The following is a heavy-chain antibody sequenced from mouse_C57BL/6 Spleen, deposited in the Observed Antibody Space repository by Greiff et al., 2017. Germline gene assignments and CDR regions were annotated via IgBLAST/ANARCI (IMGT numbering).Heavy chain of an antibody. D-gene: IGHD1-1*01. V-gene: IGHV14-1*01. CDR1: GFNIKDYY. Sequence: EVQRVESGAELVRPGASVKLSCTASGFNIKDYYMHWVKQRPEQGLEWIGRIDPEDGDTEYAPKFQGKATMTADTSSNTAYLQLSSLTSEDTAVYYCTTTYFYGRYYYAMDYWGQGTSVTVSS. J-gene: IGHJ4*01. CDR3: TTTYFYGRYYYAMDY. CDR2: IDPEDGDT.